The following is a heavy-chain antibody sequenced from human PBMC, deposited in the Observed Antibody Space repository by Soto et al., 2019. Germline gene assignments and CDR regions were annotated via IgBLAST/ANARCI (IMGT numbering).Heavy chain of an antibody. CDR3: ARDPYCSGGSCLTNAY. CDR2: IYSGGST. CDR1: GFTVSSNY. Sequence: VQLVESGGGLVQPGGSLRLSCAASGFTVSSNYMSWVRQAPGKGLEWVSVIYSGGSTYYADSVKGRFTISRDNSKNTLYLQMNSLRAEDTAVYYCARDPYCSGGSCLTNAYWGQGTLVTVSS. D-gene: IGHD2-15*01. V-gene: IGHV3-66*01. J-gene: IGHJ4*02.